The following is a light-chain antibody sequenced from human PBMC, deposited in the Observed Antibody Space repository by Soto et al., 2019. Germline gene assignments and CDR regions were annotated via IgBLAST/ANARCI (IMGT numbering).Light chain of an antibody. CDR2: GAS. V-gene: IGKV3D-20*02. CDR3: QQRSNWPIT. J-gene: IGKJ5*01. Sequence: PWERASLSCRASQSVSSSYLAWYQQKPGQAPRLLMYGASTRATGAPARFSGSGSGTDFTLTISSLEPEDFAVYYCQQRSNWPITFGQGTRLEIK. CDR1: QSVSSSY.